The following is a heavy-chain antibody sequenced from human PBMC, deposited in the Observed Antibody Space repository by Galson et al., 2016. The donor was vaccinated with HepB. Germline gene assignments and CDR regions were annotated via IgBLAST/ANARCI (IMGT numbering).Heavy chain of an antibody. Sequence: SLRLSCAASGITFSNYWMHWVRQAPGKGLEWVAVIWYDGSNKYYADSVKGRCTISRDNAKNTLYLEMNSLRAEDTAVYYCARDNAAYQYMDVWGKGITVTVSS. D-gene: IGHD6-25*01. CDR1: GITFSNYW. CDR2: IWYDGSNK. J-gene: IGHJ6*03. CDR3: ARDNAAYQYMDV. V-gene: IGHV3-33*08.